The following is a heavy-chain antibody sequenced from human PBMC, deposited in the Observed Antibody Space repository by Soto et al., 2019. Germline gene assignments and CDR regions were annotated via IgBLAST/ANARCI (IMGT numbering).Heavy chain of an antibody. CDR3: ARGAGRWGWFDP. Sequence: QVQLQESGPGLVKPSETLSLTCTVSGGPISSYYWSWIRQPPGKGLEWIGYINYSGSTNYNPSLKGRVTISVDTSKNQFSLKLSSVTAADTAGYYCARGAGRWGWFDPWGQGTLVTVSS. J-gene: IGHJ5*02. CDR2: INYSGST. D-gene: IGHD3-16*01. V-gene: IGHV4-59*01. CDR1: GGPISSYY.